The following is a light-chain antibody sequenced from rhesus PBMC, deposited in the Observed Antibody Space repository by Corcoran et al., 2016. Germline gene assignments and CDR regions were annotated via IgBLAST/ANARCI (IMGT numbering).Light chain of an antibody. CDR3: QHGYGTLPT. CDR2: YAS. CDR1: HDIYHN. V-gene: IGKV1S15*01. J-gene: IGKJ1*01. Sequence: DIQMTQSPSSLSASVGDTVTITCRASHDIYHNLAWYQQKPGKVPKHLISYASTLQSVVPSRFSGCGSGTDFTLTISSLQPEDLAIYYCQHGYGTLPTFGQGTKVEIK.